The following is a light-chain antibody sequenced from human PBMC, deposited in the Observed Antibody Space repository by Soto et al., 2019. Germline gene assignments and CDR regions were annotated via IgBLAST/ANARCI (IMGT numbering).Light chain of an antibody. V-gene: IGLV2-14*03. CDR2: DVS. CDR1: SSDIGGYNY. Sequence: QSALTQPASVSGSPGQSITISCTGTSSDIGGYNYVSWYQQYPGKAPKLMIYDVSNRPSGVSNRFSGSKSGNTAYLTISGLQAEDEADYHCSSYTTTTLVVFGGGTKVTVL. J-gene: IGLJ2*01. CDR3: SSYTTTTLVV.